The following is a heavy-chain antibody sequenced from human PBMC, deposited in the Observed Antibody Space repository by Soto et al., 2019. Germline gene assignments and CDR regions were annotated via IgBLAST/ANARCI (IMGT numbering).Heavy chain of an antibody. CDR2: VNPSGGST. CDR3: AREENCSDGICYSEYFQR. V-gene: IGHV1-46*01. Sequence: ASVKVSCKASGYIFTAYSMHWVRQAPGQGLEWMGVVNPSGGSTNYAQKFQGRITMTRDTSTSTVYMDLSSLTSEGTAVYYCAREENCSDGICYSEYFQRWGQGTLVTVSS. D-gene: IGHD2-15*01. CDR1: GYIFTAYS. J-gene: IGHJ1*01.